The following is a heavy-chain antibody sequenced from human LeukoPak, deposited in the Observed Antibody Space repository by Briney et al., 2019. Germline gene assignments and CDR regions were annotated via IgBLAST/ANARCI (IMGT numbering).Heavy chain of an antibody. Sequence: GGSLRLSCAASGFTFSSYAMTWVRQVPGKGLDWVSSISGTGGNTYYADSVKGRFTISRDNSKNTLYLQMNSLRAEDTAVFYCAKLDGLYGGNPPTYWGQGTLVTVSS. D-gene: IGHD4-23*01. J-gene: IGHJ4*02. V-gene: IGHV3-23*01. CDR2: ISGTGGNT. CDR3: AKLDGLYGGNPPTY. CDR1: GFTFSSYA.